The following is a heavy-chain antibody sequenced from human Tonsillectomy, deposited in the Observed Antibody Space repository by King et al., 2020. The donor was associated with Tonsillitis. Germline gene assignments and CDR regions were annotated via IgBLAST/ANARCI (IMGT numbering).Heavy chain of an antibody. D-gene: IGHD6-13*01. V-gene: IGHV2-26*01. CDR2: IFSNDEK. CDR1: GFSLSNARMG. CDR3: ARIRREYSSRWDEYYDMDV. Sequence: VTLKESGPVLVKPTETLTLTCTVSGFSLSNARMGVSWIRQPPGKALEWLAHIFSNDEKSHSTSLKSRVSISKDTSKSQVILTMTNMDPVDTATYYCARIRREYSSRWDEYYDMDVWGQGTTVTVS. J-gene: IGHJ6*02.